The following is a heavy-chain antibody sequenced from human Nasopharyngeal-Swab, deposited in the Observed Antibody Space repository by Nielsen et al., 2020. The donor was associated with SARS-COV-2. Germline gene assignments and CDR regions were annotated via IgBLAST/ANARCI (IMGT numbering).Heavy chain of an antibody. CDR2: VYYSGST. J-gene: IGHJ4*02. CDR3: ARGRAAAVDY. Sequence: WIHQPPGKGLEWIGYVYYSGSTNYNPSLKSRVTISVDTSKNQFSLKLSSVTAADTAVYYCARGRAAAVDYWGQGTLVTVSS. D-gene: IGHD6-13*01. V-gene: IGHV4-59*01.